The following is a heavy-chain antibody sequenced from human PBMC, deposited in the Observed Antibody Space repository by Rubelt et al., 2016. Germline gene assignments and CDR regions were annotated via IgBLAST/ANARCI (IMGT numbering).Heavy chain of an antibody. J-gene: IGHJ3*02. V-gene: IGHV3-66*01. Sequence: SGGSTYYADSVKGRFTISRDNSKNTLYLQMNSLRAEDTAVYYCARGTAGYSSGWSPRLSFDIWGQGTMVTVSS. CDR2: SGGST. D-gene: IGHD6-19*01. CDR3: ARGTAGYSSGWSPRLSFDI.